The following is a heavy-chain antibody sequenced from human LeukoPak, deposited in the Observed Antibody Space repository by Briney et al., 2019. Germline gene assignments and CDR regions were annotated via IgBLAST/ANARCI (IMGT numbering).Heavy chain of an antibody. J-gene: IGHJ4*02. CDR1: GFTFSSYW. V-gene: IGHV3-7*01. CDR2: IKQDGSEK. D-gene: IGHD6-19*01. CDR3: ARVSSLIAVAGTFDY. Sequence: GGSLRLSXAASGFTFSSYWMSWVRQAPGKGLEWVANIKQDGSEKYYVESVKGRFTISRDNAKNSLYLQMNSLRAEDTAVYYCARVSSLIAVAGTFDYWGQGTLVTVSS.